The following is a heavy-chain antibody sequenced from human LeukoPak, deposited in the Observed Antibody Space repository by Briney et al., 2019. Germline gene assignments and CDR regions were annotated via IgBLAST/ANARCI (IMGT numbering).Heavy chain of an antibody. Sequence: SETLSLTCAVSGYSLSSGYSWGGIRQPPGKGLEWIGRIYHSGSTYYNPSLKSRATTSVDTSKNQFSLKLSSVTAAETAVYYCAIPRGIAAAGTGVDAFDIWGQGTMVTVSS. V-gene: IGHV4-38-2*01. CDR2: IYHSGST. CDR1: GYSLSSGYS. CDR3: AIPRGIAAAGTGVDAFDI. D-gene: IGHD6-13*01. J-gene: IGHJ3*02.